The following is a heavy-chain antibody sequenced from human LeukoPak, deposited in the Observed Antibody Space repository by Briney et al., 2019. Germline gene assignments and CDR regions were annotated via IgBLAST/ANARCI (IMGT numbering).Heavy chain of an antibody. V-gene: IGHV1-69*05. D-gene: IGHD3-22*01. CDR3: ARNDPPHDSSGYYFDY. CDR1: GGTFSSYA. J-gene: IGHJ4*02. CDR2: IIPIFGTA. Sequence: SVKVSCKASGGTFSSYAISWVRQAPGQGLEWMGRIIPIFGTANYAQKFQGRVTITTDESTSTAYMELSSLRSEDTAVYYCARNDPPHDSSGYYFDYWGQGTLVTVSS.